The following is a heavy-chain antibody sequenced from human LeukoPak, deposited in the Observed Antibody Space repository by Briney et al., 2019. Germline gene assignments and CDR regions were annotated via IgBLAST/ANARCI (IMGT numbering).Heavy chain of an antibody. CDR3: ARGGWGYSGYDAAYYYYGMDV. Sequence: ASVKVSCKASGYTFTSYDINWVRQATGQGREWMGWMNPNSGNTGYAQKFQGRVTMTRNTSISTAYMELSSLRSEDTAVYYCARGGWGYSGYDAAYYYYGMDVWGQGTTVTVSS. V-gene: IGHV1-8*01. J-gene: IGHJ6*02. CDR1: GYTFTSYD. D-gene: IGHD5-12*01. CDR2: MNPNSGNT.